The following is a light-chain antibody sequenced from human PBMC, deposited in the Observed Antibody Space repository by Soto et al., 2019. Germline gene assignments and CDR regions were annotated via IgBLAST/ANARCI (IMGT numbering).Light chain of an antibody. V-gene: IGKV1-5*03. J-gene: IGKJ1*01. CDR3: QQYNSYSPTWT. CDR2: KAS. Sequence: DIQMTQSPSTLSASVGDRVTITCRASQSIGTYLAWYQQKPGKAPKLLIYKASSLESGVPSRFSGTGSGTEFTLTISSLQPDDFATFYCQQYNSYSPTWTFGQGTKVDIK. CDR1: QSIGTY.